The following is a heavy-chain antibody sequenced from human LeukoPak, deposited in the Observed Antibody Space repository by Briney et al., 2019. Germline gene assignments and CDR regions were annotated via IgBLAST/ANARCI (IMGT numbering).Heavy chain of an antibody. CDR1: GFTFSSFA. J-gene: IGHJ4*02. D-gene: IGHD6-19*01. CDR2: IRYDGSNK. CDR3: ARDKRGSSGWNGYNLDN. V-gene: IGHV3-30*02. Sequence: PGGSLRLSCAASGFTFSSFAMHWVRQAPGKGLEWMTFIRYDGSNKYYADSVEGRFTISRDNTKNTLYLQMNSLRPEDTAVYYCARDKRGSSGWNGYNLDNWGQGTLVTVSS.